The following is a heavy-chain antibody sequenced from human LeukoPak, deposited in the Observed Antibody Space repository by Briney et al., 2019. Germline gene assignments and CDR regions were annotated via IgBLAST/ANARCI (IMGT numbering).Heavy chain of an antibody. CDR3: AKLPTFYGDYRGYYFDY. CDR1: GFTFSSYA. J-gene: IGHJ4*02. Sequence: PGGSLRLSCAASGFTFSSYAMSWVRQAPGKGLEWVSGISGSGGNTYYADSVKGRFTISRDNSKNALYLQMNSLRAEDTAVYYCAKLPTFYGDYRGYYFDYWGQGTLSPSPQ. D-gene: IGHD4-17*01. CDR2: ISGSGGNT. V-gene: IGHV3-23*01.